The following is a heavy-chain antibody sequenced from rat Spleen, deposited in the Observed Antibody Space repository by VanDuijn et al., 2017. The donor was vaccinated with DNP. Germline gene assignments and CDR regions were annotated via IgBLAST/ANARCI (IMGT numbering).Heavy chain of an antibody. Sequence: EVKLVESGGGLVQPGRSLKFSCAASGFTFSDYYMAWVRQTPTKGLEWVAYTNYDGGSTYNGDSVKGRFTISRDNAKSTLYLQMNSLRSEDMATYYCTRHVLPLRVWDYWGQGVMVTVSS. CDR3: TRHVLPLRVWDY. V-gene: IGHV5-22*01. CDR2: TNYDGGST. D-gene: IGHD1-4*01. CDR1: GFTFSDYY. J-gene: IGHJ2*01.